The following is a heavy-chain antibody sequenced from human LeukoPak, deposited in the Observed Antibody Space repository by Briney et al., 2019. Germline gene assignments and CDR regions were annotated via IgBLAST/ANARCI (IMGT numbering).Heavy chain of an antibody. CDR3: YLYNYGSGSFDY. J-gene: IGHJ4*02. CDR2: ISSSSSYI. V-gene: IGHV3-21*01. Sequence: PGGSLRLSCAASGFTFSSYSMNWVRQAPGKGLEWVSFISSSSSYIYYADSVKGRFTISRDNAKNSLYLQMNSLRAEDTAVYFCYLYNYGSGSFDYWGQGTLVTVSS. D-gene: IGHD3-10*01. CDR1: GFTFSSYS.